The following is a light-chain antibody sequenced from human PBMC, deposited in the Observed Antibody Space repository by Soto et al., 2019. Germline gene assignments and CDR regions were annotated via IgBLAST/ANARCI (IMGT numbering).Light chain of an antibody. J-gene: IGLJ1*01. CDR3: CSHAGNSVV. CDR1: SSDVGRYSF. Sequence: QSVLTQPRSVSGSPGQSVTISCTGTSSDVGRYSFVSWYQQHPGKAPKLILYDIYKRPSGVPDRFSGSKSGNTASLTISGLQAEDETDYYCCSHAGNSVVFGTGTNVTVL. V-gene: IGLV2-11*01. CDR2: DIY.